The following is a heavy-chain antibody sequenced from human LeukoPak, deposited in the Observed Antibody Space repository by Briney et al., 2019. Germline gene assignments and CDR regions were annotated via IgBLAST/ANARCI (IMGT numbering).Heavy chain of an antibody. Sequence: GSLRLSCAASGFTFSSYAMSWVRQAPGKGLEWVSAISGSGGSTYYADSVKGRFTISRDNSKNTLYLQMNSLRAEDTAVYYCAKRGYSYGRFYYFDYWGQGTLVTVSS. CDR3: AKRGYSYGRFYYFDY. CDR2: ISGSGGST. CDR1: GFTFSSYA. V-gene: IGHV3-23*01. J-gene: IGHJ4*02. D-gene: IGHD5-18*01.